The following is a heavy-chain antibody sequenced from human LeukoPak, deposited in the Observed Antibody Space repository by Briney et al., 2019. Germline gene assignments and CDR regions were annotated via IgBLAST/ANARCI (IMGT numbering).Heavy chain of an antibody. CDR1: GFTFSTYN. CDR3: ARDRGDYSVSGYDF. V-gene: IGHV3-48*02. D-gene: IGHD3-10*01. CDR2: TSSSSSTI. J-gene: IGHJ4*02. Sequence: GGSLRLSCAASGFTFSTYNMNWVRLAPGRGLEWLSYTSSSSSTIYYGDSVKGRFTISRDNDKNSLYLQMNSLRDEDTAVYYCARDRGDYSVSGYDFWGQGTLVTVSS.